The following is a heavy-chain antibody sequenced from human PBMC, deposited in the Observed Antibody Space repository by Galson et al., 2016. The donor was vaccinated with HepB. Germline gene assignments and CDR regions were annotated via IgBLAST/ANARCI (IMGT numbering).Heavy chain of an antibody. CDR1: GFTFSNYW. J-gene: IGHJ4*02. CDR2: IKQDGSVR. Sequence: SLRLSCAASGFTFSNYWMSWVRQAPGKGLEWVANIKQDGSVRSYVDSVKGRFTISRDNAENSLHLQMNSLRAEDTAIYYCAAEWTCWGQGSLVTVSS. V-gene: IGHV3-7*01. D-gene: IGHD3/OR15-3a*01. CDR3: AAEWTC.